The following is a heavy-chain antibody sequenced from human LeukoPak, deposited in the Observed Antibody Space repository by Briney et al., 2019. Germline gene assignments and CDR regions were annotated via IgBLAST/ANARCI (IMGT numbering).Heavy chain of an antibody. CDR1: QFTFSSYW. V-gene: IGHV3-7*01. Sequence: GGSLRLSRAASQFTFSSYWMNWVRQAPGKGLEWVANIKQDGSEKYYVDSVKGRFTISRDNAKNSLYLQMNSLRAEDTAVYYCARGYTSPWDRAFDIWGQGTMVTVSS. CDR3: ARGYTSPWDRAFDI. D-gene: IGHD6-19*01. J-gene: IGHJ3*02. CDR2: IKQDGSEK.